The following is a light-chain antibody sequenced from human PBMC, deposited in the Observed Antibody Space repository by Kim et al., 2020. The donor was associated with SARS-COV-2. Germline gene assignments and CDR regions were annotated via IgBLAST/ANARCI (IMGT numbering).Light chain of an antibody. J-gene: IGKJ1*01. CDR1: QSISTW. Sequence: ASVGDSGTITGRASQSISTWLAWYQQKPGRAPKLLIHKTSSLEPGVSSRFSGSGSGTEFTLTISSLQPDEFATYYCQRYNTSPWTFGPGTKLEI. CDR3: QRYNTSPWT. V-gene: IGKV1-5*03. CDR2: KTS.